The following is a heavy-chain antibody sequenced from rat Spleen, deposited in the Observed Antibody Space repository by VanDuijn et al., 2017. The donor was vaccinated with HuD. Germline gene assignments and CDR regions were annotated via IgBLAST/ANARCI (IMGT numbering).Heavy chain of an antibody. CDR2: INNVGGT. D-gene: IGHD1-10*01. J-gene: IGHJ3*01. V-gene: IGHV3-3*01. CDR3: ARLEATYWFAY. Sequence: EVQLQESGPGLVKPSQSLSLPCSVTAYSITSSYRWNWLRKFPGNKLEWMGYINNVGGTNYNPSLKSRISITRDTSKNQFFLQVNSVTTEDTATYYCARLEATYWFAYWGQGTLVTVSS. CDR1: AYSITSSYR.